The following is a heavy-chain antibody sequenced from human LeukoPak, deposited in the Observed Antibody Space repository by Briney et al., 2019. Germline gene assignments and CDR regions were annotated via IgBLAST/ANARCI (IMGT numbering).Heavy chain of an antibody. J-gene: IGHJ6*03. CDR3: ARDRYGKRGYYYYYYMDV. D-gene: IGHD4-17*01. V-gene: IGHV3-48*03. Sequence: GGSLRLSCAASGFTFSSYEMNWVRQAPGKGLEWVSYISSSGSTIYYADSVKGRFTISRDNAENSLYLQMNSLRAEDTAVYYCARDRYGKRGYYYYYYMDVWGKGTTVTISS. CDR1: GFTFSSYE. CDR2: ISSSGSTI.